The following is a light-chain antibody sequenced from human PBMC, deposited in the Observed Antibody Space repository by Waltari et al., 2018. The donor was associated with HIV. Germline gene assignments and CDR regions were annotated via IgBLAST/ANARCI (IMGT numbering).Light chain of an antibody. Sequence: EIVMTQSPPTLSVSPGQRVTLSCRASQSISAKVAWYQQRPGHAPRLLIYEAATRPTGIPARFSGSGSGTDFTLTISSLQPEDFATYYCQQSYTTSYTFGQGTKLEIK. CDR1: QSISAK. J-gene: IGKJ2*01. CDR2: EAA. CDR3: QQSYTTSYT. V-gene: IGKV3-15*01.